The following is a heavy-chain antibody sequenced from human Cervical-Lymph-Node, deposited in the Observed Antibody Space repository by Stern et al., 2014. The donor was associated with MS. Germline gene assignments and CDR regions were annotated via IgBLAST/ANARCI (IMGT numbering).Heavy chain of an antibody. CDR1: GFTFDDSA. J-gene: IGHJ5*02. CDR2: ISWNGGTI. V-gene: IGHV3-9*01. D-gene: IGHD6-6*01. Sequence: EVQLVESGGGLVQPGRSLRLSCAASGFTFDDSAMHWVRQAPGKGLEWVSGISWNGGTIGYADSVKGRFTISRDNAKNSLFLQMNSLRPEDTAFYYCAKDIGGSSFNWFDPWGQGTLVTVSS. CDR3: AKDIGGSSFNWFDP.